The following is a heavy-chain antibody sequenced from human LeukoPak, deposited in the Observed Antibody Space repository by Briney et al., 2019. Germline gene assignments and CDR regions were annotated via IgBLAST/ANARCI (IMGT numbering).Heavy chain of an antibody. CDR3: ARMSIRGVIDGWAYPQHNAFDI. CDR2: IIPIFGTA. J-gene: IGHJ3*02. CDR1: GGTFSSYA. D-gene: IGHD3-10*01. Sequence: ASVKVSCKASGGTFSSYAISWVRQGPGQGLEWMGGIIPIFGTANYAQKFQGRVTITTDESTSTAYMELSSLRSEDTAVYYCARMSIRGVIDGWAYPQHNAFDIWGQGTMVTVSS. V-gene: IGHV1-69*05.